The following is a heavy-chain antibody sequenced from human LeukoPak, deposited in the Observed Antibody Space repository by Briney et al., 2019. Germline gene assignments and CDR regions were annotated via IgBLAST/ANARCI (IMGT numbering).Heavy chain of an antibody. CDR3: ARDHVAVAGVGMFDY. D-gene: IGHD6-19*01. V-gene: IGHV1-18*01. CDR2: ISAYNGNT. CDR1: VYTFTSYG. J-gene: IGHJ4*02. Sequence: GASLKVSCKASVYTFTSYGISWVRQAPGQGLEWMGWISAYNGNTNYAQKLQGRVTMTTDTSTSTAYMELRSLRSDDTAVYYCARDHVAVAGVGMFDYWGQGTLVTVSS.